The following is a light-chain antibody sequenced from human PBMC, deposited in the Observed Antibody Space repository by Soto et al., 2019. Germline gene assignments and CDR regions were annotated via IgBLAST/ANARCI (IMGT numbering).Light chain of an antibody. Sequence: DLQLTQSPSSLSASVGDRVTISCRASQSITTWLAWYQQKPGKAPKLLIYKATNLQSGVPSRFSGSGSGTEFSLTISSLQPDDFATYYCQRYNDYQYIFGQGT. J-gene: IGKJ2*01. V-gene: IGKV1-5*03. CDR1: QSITTW. CDR3: QRYNDYQYI. CDR2: KAT.